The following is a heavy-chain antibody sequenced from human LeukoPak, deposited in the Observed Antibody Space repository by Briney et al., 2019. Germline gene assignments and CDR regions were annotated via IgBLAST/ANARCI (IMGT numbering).Heavy chain of an antibody. CDR2: IIPIFGTA. CDR3: ADSSIAAPGAFDI. V-gene: IGHV1-69*05. CDR1: GGTFSSYA. Sequence: ASVKVSCKASGGTFSSYAISWVRQAPGQGLEWMGRIIPIFGTANYAQKFQGRVTITTDESTSTAYMELSSLRSEDTAVYYCADSSIAAPGAFDIRGQGTMVTVSS. J-gene: IGHJ3*02. D-gene: IGHD6-6*01.